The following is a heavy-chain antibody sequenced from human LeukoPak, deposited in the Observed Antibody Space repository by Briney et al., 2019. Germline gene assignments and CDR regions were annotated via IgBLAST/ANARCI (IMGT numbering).Heavy chain of an antibody. CDR1: GFTFSSYA. CDR3: AKGYSSSWYASVWFDP. D-gene: IGHD6-13*01. J-gene: IGHJ5*02. Sequence: GGSLRLSCAASGFTFSSYAMSWVRQAPGKGLEWVSAISGSGGSTYYADSVKGRFTISRDNSKNTLYLQMNSLRAEDTAVYYCAKGYSSSWYASVWFDPWGQGTLVTVSS. CDR2: ISGSGGST. V-gene: IGHV3-23*01.